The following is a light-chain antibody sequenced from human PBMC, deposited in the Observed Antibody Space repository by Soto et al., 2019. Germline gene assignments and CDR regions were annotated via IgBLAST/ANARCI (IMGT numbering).Light chain of an antibody. V-gene: IGKV1-6*01. Sequence: AIEMTQSPSSLSASVGDRVTITCRASQGIGSDLAWYQQRPGKAPRLLIYGASSLQSGVPSRFTGSGSGAKFTLTISNLQPEDFASYYCLQDHNLLTFGGGTKVE. CDR2: GAS. J-gene: IGKJ4*01. CDR3: LQDHNLLT. CDR1: QGIGSD.